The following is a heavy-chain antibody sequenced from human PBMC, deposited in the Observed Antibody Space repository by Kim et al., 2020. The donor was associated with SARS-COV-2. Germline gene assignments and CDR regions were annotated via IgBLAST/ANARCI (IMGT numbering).Heavy chain of an antibody. CDR3: ARGPNCPGGVCNWKGIDC. Sequence: GGSLRLSCEASGFTFSTYSMNWVRQAPGKGLEWVSSISSSASYKHYAGSVTGRFTISRDNAKKSLFLQMNSLRPDDTALYYCARGPNCPGGVCNWKGIDCWRQGTRVTVSS. CDR2: ISSSASYK. D-gene: IGHD2-8*02. CDR1: GFTFSTYS. J-gene: IGHJ4*02. V-gene: IGHV3-21*01.